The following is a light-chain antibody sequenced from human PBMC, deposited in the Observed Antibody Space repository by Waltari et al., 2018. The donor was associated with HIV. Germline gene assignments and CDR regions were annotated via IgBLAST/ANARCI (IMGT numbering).Light chain of an antibody. V-gene: IGLV3-21*02. CDR2: DDR. CDR3: QVWGATNDWV. CDR1: NIGVRD. J-gene: IGLJ3*02. Sequence: YVLTQPPSVSVAPNQTATVACIGENIGVRDVHWYRQRSGQAPEVVIHDDRDRAPGIPGRITGSNSGDMATLTIASVEAGNEAVYYCQVWGATNDWVFGGGTKVTVL.